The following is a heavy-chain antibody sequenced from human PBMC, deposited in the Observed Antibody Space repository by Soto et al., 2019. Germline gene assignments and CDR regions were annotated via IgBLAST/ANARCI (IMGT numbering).Heavy chain of an antibody. D-gene: IGHD3-9*01. V-gene: IGHV1-8*01. CDR1: GYTFTSYD. J-gene: IGHJ3*02. CDR3: ARGGSDILTGRDAFDI. CDR2: MNPNSGNT. Sequence: ASVKVSCKASGYTFTSYDINWVRQATGQGLEWMGWMNPNSGNTGYAQKFKGRVTMTRKTSISTAYMELSSLRSEDTAVYYCARGGSDILTGRDAFDIWGQGTMVTVSS.